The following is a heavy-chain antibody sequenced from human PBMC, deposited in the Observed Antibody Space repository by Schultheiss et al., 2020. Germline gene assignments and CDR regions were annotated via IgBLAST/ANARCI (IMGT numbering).Heavy chain of an antibody. CDR1: GGSFSGYY. CDR3: CSSTSCYLSSGWHGCFDY. Sequence: SETLSLTCAVYGGSFSGYYWSWIRQPPGKGLEWIGEINHSGSTNYNPSLKSRVTISVDTSKNQFSLKLSSVTAADTAVYYTCSSTSCYLSSGWHGCFDYWGQGTLVTVSS. CDR2: INHSGST. V-gene: IGHV4-34*01. J-gene: IGHJ4*02. D-gene: IGHD2-2*01.